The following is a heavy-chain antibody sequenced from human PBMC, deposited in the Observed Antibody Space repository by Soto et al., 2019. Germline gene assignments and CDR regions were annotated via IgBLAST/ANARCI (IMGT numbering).Heavy chain of an antibody. CDR1: GGSINSGTYY. V-gene: IGHV4-39*01. CDR3: VKHGFQYRMDV. D-gene: IGHD3-10*01. Sequence: QLQLQESGPGLVKPSETLSLTCTVSGGSINSGTYYWAWIRQPPGKGLEWIGSIYNTGATYYSPSLKSRVTVSIDTPNNRFSLRLRSVTAADTAVYYCVKHGFQYRMDVWGRGTPVTVSS. CDR2: IYNTGAT. J-gene: IGHJ6*03.